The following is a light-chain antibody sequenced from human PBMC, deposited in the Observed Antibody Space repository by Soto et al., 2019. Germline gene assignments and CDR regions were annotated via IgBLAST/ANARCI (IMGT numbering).Light chain of an antibody. V-gene: IGLV4-69*01. CDR1: SGHSSYA. CDR3: QTWGTGIQL. CDR2: LNSDGSH. Sequence: QPVLTQSPSASASLGPSVKLTCTLSSGHSSYAIAWHQQQPEKGPRYLMKLNSDGSHNKGDGIPDRFSGSSSGAERYLTISSLQSEDEADYYCQTWGTGIQLFGGGTKLTVL. J-gene: IGLJ3*02.